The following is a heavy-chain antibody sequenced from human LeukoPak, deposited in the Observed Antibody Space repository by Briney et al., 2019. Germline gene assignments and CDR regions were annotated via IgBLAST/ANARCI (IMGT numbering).Heavy chain of an antibody. Sequence: GGSLRLSCSASGFKFRDYYMSWIRQAPGKGLQWVSYISSSGDSIHYADSVEGRFTISRDNAKNSLYLQMSGLRPEDTAVYYCAKGGWGTGIGYLGQGTLVTVSS. CDR1: GFKFRDYY. J-gene: IGHJ4*02. CDR3: AKGGWGTGIGY. V-gene: IGHV3-11*01. D-gene: IGHD3-10*01. CDR2: ISSSGDSI.